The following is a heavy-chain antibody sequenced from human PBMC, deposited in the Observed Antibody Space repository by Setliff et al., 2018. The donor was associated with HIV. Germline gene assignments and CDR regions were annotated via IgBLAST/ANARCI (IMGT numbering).Heavy chain of an antibody. CDR3: ARDAPGNTESAPGY. CDR2: ISPNNGDT. CDR1: GYTFTDYF. Sequence: GASVKVSCKASGYTFTDYFMHWVRQAPGQGLEWMGWISPNNGDTNIPQTFQGRVTMTRDTSINTAYMEFSSLRSDDTAVYYCARDAPGNTESAPGYWGQGTLVTVSS. V-gene: IGHV1-2*02. J-gene: IGHJ4*02. D-gene: IGHD1-7*01.